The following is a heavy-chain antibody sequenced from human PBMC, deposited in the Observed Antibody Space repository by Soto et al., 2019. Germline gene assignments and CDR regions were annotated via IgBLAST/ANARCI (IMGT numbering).Heavy chain of an antibody. V-gene: IGHV4-34*01. CDR1: GGSFSGYY. J-gene: IGHJ6*03. D-gene: IGHD3-10*01. CDR3: ARTRRITMVRGVQLLYYYYMDV. CDR2: INHSGST. Sequence: SETLSLTCAVYGGSFSGYYWSWIRKPQGKGLEWIGEINHSGSTNYNPSLKSRVTISVDTSKNQFSLKLSSVTAADTAVYYCARTRRITMVRGVQLLYYYYMDVWGKGTTVTVSS.